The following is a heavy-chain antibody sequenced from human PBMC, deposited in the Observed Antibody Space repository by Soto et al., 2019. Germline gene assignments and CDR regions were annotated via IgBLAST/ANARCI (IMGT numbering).Heavy chain of an antibody. J-gene: IGHJ3*02. CDR2: ISYDGSNE. V-gene: IGHV3-30-3*01. CDR3: ARPLHYCGGDYYDAFDI. D-gene: IGHD2-21*02. CDR1: EFTFRSYA. Sequence: QVQLVESGGGVVQPGRSLRLSCAASEFTFRSYAMHWVRQAAGKGLEWVAVISYDGSNEYYADSVKGRFTIFRDNSKNTLYLQMSSLRDEDTAVYYRARPLHYCGGDYYDAFDIWGRGTIVTVSS.